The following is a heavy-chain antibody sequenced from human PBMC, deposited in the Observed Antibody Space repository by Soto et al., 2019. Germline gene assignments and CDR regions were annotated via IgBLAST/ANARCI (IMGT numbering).Heavy chain of an antibody. V-gene: IGHV3-23*01. D-gene: IGHD4-17*01. CDR2: ISGSGGST. Sequence: QTGGSLRLSCAASGFTFSSYAMSWVRQAPGKGLEWVSAISGSGGSTYYADSVKGRFTISRDNSKNTLYLQMNSLRAEDTAVCYCAKAPDYGGNPYFAYWGQGTLVTVSS. CDR3: AKAPDYGGNPYFAY. CDR1: GFTFSSYA. J-gene: IGHJ4*02.